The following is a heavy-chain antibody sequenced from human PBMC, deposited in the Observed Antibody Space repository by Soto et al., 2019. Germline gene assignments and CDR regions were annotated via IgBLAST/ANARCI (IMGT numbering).Heavy chain of an antibody. Sequence: GESLKISCKGSGYSFTSNWITWVRQMPGEGLEWMGRIDPSDSYINYSPSFQGHVTFSVDKSISTAYVQWSSLKASDTAMYYCARVGSNSYYYYGMDVWGQGTTVTVSS. CDR3: ARVGSNSYYYYGMDV. J-gene: IGHJ6*02. CDR2: IDPSDSYI. V-gene: IGHV5-10-1*01. D-gene: IGHD4-4*01. CDR1: GYSFTSNW.